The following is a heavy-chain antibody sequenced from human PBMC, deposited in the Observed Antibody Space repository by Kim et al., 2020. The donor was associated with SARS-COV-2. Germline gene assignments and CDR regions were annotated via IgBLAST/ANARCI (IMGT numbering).Heavy chain of an antibody. J-gene: IGHJ5*02. D-gene: IGHD2-2*01. CDR3: ARDSRQHRAHFDP. V-gene: IGHV4-30-2*01. Sequence: YNPSLNGRVAIPVDRSKNQFSLKLGSVTAADTAVYYGARDSRQHRAHFDPWGQGTLVTVSS.